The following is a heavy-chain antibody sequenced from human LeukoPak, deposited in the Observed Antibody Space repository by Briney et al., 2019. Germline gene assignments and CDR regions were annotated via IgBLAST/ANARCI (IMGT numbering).Heavy chain of an antibody. CDR1: GFTFSSYG. J-gene: IGHJ5*02. CDR3: AKDPIAAAGHNWFDP. CDR2: IRYDGSNK. D-gene: IGHD6-13*01. V-gene: IGHV3-30*02. Sequence: GGSLRLPCAASGFTFSSYGMHWVRQAPGKGLEWVAFIRYDGSNKYYADSVKGRFTISRDNSKNTLYLQMNSLRAEDTAVYYCAKDPIAAAGHNWFDPWGQGTLVTVSS.